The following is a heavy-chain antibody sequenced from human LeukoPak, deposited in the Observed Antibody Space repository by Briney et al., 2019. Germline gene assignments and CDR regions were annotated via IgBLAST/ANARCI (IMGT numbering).Heavy chain of an antibody. Sequence: GGSLRLSCAASGFTFSSYGMHWVRQAPGKGLEWVAFIRYDGSNKYYADSVKGRFTISRDNSKNTLYLKMNSLRAEDTAVHYCAKDRDDFWSGSYYWGQGTLVTVSS. CDR1: GFTFSSYG. D-gene: IGHD3-3*01. CDR3: AKDRDDFWSGSYY. CDR2: IRYDGSNK. J-gene: IGHJ4*02. V-gene: IGHV3-30*02.